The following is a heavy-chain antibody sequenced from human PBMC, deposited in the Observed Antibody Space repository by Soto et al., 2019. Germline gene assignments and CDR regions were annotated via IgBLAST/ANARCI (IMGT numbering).Heavy chain of an antibody. J-gene: IGHJ3*01. Sequence: GAALKISGEGSGYSFTRSRSCWDRQMNGKGLGWMGIVYAADSDARYGPSLQGQVAISADKSISTAYVQWRSLQASDTAMYYCVREQLYFNGLSGRPVNGFYVWGQGTMVTVSS. CDR3: VREQLYFNGLSGRPVNGFYV. D-gene: IGHD1-1*01. CDR1: GYSFTRSR. CDR2: VYAADSDA. V-gene: IGHV5-51*01.